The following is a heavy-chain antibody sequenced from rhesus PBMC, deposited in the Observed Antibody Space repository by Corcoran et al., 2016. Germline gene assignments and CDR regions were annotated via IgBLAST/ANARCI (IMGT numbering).Heavy chain of an antibody. CDR2: INSGWGST. D-gene: IGHD6-31*01. J-gene: IGHJ4*01. V-gene: IGHV3S5*01. CDR3: AKSWAYSSGWYCFDY. Sequence: EVQLVETGGGLVQPGGSLKLSCAASGFTFSSYVMSWVRQAPGKGLEWVSAINSGWGSTYYTDSVKGRFTISRDNSKNTLSLQMNSLRAEDTAVYYCAKSWAYSSGWYCFDYWGQGVLVTVSS. CDR1: GFTFSSYV.